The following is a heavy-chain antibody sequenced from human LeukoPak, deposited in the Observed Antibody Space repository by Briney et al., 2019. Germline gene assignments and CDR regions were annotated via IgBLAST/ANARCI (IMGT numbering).Heavy chain of an antibody. CDR3: ARDRTPPYWPAHTVKLEPDAFDI. V-gene: IGHV3-23*01. D-gene: IGHD1-1*01. CDR1: GFTFSSYA. Sequence: GGSLRLSCAASGFTFSSYAMSWVRQAPGKGLEWVSAISGSGGSTYYADSVKGRSTISRDNSKNTLYLQMNSLRAEDTAVYYCARDRTPPYWPAHTVKLEPDAFDIWGQGTMVTVSS. CDR2: ISGSGGST. J-gene: IGHJ3*02.